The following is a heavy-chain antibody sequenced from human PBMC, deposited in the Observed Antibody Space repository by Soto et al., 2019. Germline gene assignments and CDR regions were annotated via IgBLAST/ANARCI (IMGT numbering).Heavy chain of an antibody. D-gene: IGHD3-10*01. V-gene: IGHV5-51*01. CDR3: ARHGLLWFGEDFYYFDY. Sequence: GESLKISCQGSGYSFTSYWIGWVRQMPGKGLEWMGIIYPGDSDTRYSPSFQGQVTISADKSISTAYLQWSSLKASDTAMYYCARHGLLWFGEDFYYFDYWGQGTLVTVSS. CDR1: GYSFTSYW. J-gene: IGHJ4*02. CDR2: IYPGDSDT.